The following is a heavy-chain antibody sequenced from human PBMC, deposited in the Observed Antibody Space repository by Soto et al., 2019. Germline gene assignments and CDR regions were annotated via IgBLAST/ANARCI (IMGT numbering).Heavy chain of an antibody. Sequence: GSLRLSCAASGFTFSNYWMHWVRQAPGGGLLWVSHINNDGSDTTYADSVKGRFTISRDNARNTVYLQMTSLKVEDTAVYYCSRGVGGLDSWGQGILVTVSS. CDR2: INNDGSDT. V-gene: IGHV3-74*01. D-gene: IGHD3-10*01. CDR1: GFTFSNYW. J-gene: IGHJ5*01. CDR3: SRGVGGLDS.